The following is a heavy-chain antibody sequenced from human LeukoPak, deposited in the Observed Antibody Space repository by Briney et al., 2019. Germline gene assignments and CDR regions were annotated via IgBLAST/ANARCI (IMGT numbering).Heavy chain of an antibody. V-gene: IGHV3-21*01. J-gene: IGHJ4*02. Sequence: GGSLRLSCAASGFTFSSYGMNWVRQAPGKGLEWVSSISSSSSYIYYADSVKGRFTISRDNAKNSLYLQMNSLRAEDTAVYYCARDPPPYYDILTGYYKGGGDFDYWGQGTLVTVSS. CDR3: ARDPPPYYDILTGYYKGGGDFDY. D-gene: IGHD3-9*01. CDR2: ISSSSSYI. CDR1: GFTFSSYG.